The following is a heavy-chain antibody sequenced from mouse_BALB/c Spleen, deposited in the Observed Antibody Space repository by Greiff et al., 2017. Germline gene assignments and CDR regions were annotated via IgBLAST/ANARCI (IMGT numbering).Heavy chain of an antibody. CDR1: GFTFSSYG. V-gene: IGHV5-6*01. Sequence: VQLKQSGGDLVKPGGSLKLSCAASGFTFSSYGMSWVRQTPDKRLEWVATISSGGSYTYYPDSVKGRFTISRDNAKNTLYLQMSSLKSEDTAMYYCARQDQRGAMDYWGQGTSVTVSS. CDR2: ISSGGSYT. CDR3: ARQDQRGAMDY. J-gene: IGHJ4*01.